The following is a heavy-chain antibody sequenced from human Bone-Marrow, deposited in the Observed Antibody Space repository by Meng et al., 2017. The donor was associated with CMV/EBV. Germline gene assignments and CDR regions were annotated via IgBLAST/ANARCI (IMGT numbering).Heavy chain of an antibody. CDR3: VRDQPIPIYSGSSPFYYYYYGRDV. D-gene: IGHD1-26*01. J-gene: IGHJ6*02. V-gene: IGHV3-21*01. CDR1: GFTFSSYS. CDR2: ISSSSSYI. Sequence: GESLQITCADSGFTFSSYSMNWVRQAPGKGLEWVSSISSSSSYIYYADSVKGRFTISRDNAKNSLYLQMNSLRAEDTAVYYCVRDQPIPIYSGSSPFYYYYYGRDVWGQGTTVTVSS.